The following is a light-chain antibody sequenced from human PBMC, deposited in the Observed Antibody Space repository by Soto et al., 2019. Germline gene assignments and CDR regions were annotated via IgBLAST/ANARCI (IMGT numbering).Light chain of an antibody. CDR1: QAISSY. CDR2: GAS. V-gene: IGKV1-9*01. J-gene: IGKJ4*01. Sequence: DIQLTQSPSFLSASVGDRVTITCRATQAISSYLAWYQQKQGKPPKRLIYGASTLQSDVPSRFSGSGCGTEFTLPVSSRQGEDSATYHCHQFNDYPSTFGGGTKVDIK. CDR3: HQFNDYPST.